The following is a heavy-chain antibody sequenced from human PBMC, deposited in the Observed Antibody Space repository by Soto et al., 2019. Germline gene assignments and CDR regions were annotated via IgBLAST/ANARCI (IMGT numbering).Heavy chain of an antibody. V-gene: IGHV4-59*01. D-gene: IGHD6-13*01. Sequence: SETLSLTCTVSGGSISSYYWSWIRQPPEKGLEWIGYIYYSGSTNYNPSLKSRVTISVDTSKNQFSLKLSSVTAADTAVYYCARDERYSSSWYWFDPWGQGILVTVS. CDR3: ARDERYSSSWYWFDP. J-gene: IGHJ5*02. CDR2: IYYSGST. CDR1: GGSISSYY.